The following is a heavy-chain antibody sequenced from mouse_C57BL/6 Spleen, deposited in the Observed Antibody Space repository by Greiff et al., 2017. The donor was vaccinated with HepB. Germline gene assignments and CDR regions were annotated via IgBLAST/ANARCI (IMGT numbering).Heavy chain of an antibody. CDR3: AKEGYEYDVYYAMDY. V-gene: IGHV2-5*01. CDR1: GFSLTSYG. CDR2: IWRGGST. D-gene: IGHD2-4*01. Sequence: QVHVKQSGPGLVQPSQSLSITCTVSGFSLTSYGVHWVRQSPGKGLEWLGVIWRGGSTDYNAAFMSRLSITKHNSKSQVFFKMNSLQADDTAIYYCAKEGYEYDVYYAMDYWGQGTSVTVSS. J-gene: IGHJ4*01.